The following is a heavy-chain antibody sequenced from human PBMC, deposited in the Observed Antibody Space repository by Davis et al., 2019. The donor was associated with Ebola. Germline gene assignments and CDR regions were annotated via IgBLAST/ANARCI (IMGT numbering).Heavy chain of an antibody. CDR2: ISSSSSYI. CDR3: ARDLGKWELLGAFDI. Sequence: PGGSLRLSCAASAFTFSSYSMNWVRQAPGKGLEWVSSISSSSSYIYYADSVKGRFTISRDNSKNTLYLQMNSLRAEDTAVYYCARDLGKWELLGAFDIWGQGTMVTVSS. D-gene: IGHD1-26*01. CDR1: AFTFSSYS. V-gene: IGHV3-21*01. J-gene: IGHJ3*02.